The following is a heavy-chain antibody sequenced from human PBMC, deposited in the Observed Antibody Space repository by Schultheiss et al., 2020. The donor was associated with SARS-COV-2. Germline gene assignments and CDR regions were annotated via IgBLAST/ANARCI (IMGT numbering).Heavy chain of an antibody. V-gene: IGHV1-18*04. J-gene: IGHJ6*03. D-gene: IGHD3-3*01. CDR3: ARLPGWGPYYDFWSGYSTRSYYYYMDV. Sequence: ASAKVSCKASGYTFTSYGISWVRQAPGQGLEWMGWISSYNGNTNYAQKLQGRVTMTTDTSTSTAYMELRSLRSDDTAVYYCARLPGWGPYYDFWSGYSTRSYYYYMDVWGKGTTVTVSS. CDR1: GYTFTSYG. CDR2: ISSYNGNT.